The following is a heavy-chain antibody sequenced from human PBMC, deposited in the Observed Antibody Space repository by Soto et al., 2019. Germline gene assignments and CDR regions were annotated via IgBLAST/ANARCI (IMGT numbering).Heavy chain of an antibody. V-gene: IGHV3-23*01. CDR2: ISGSGEST. D-gene: IGHD3-22*01. CDR3: AKEGAGYYDSSPYDS. Sequence: HPGGSLRLSCAASGFPFSGYAMSWVRRAPGKGPEWVSSISGSGESTHYADSVKGRSTISRDNSKNTLYLQMNSLRAEDTAVYYCAKEGAGYYDSSPYDSWGQGTLVTVSS. CDR1: GFPFSGYA. J-gene: IGHJ5*01.